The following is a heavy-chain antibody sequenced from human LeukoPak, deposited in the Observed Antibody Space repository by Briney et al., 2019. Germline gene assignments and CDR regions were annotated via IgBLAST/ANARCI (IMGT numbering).Heavy chain of an antibody. D-gene: IGHD3-9*01. CDR2: INSSSSYI. J-gene: IGHJ4*02. V-gene: IGHV3-21*01. CDR3: ARDTDILTGYFIDY. CDR1: GFTSISYG. Sequence: GALILPCAASGFTSISYGLNWFRQPPGRGLEWGSSINSSSSYIYYADSVKGRFTTSRDTTKNSLYLQMNSLRAEDTAVYYCARDTDILTGYFIDYWGQGTLVTVSS.